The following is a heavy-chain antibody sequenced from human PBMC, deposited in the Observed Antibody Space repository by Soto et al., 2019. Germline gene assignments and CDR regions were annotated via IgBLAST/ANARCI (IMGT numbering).Heavy chain of an antibody. V-gene: IGHV3-13*01. Sequence: EVQLVESGGGLVQPGGSLRLSCAASGFTFSSYDMHWVRQATGKGLEWVSAIGTAGDTYYPGSVKGRFTISRENAKNSLYLQMNSLRAGDTAVYYCARAGVWDCGGDCYGYYYYGMDVWGQGTTVTVSS. CDR3: ARAGVWDCGGDCYGYYYYGMDV. CDR2: IGTAGDT. CDR1: GFTFSSYD. D-gene: IGHD2-21*02. J-gene: IGHJ6*02.